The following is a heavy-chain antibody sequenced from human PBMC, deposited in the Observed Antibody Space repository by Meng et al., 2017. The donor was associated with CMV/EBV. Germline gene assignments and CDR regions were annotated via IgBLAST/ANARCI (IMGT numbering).Heavy chain of an antibody. CDR1: GGSISSYY. CDR3: ARVRYYDFWSGYSERDYYYYGMDV. CDR2: IYYSGST. Sequence: SETLSLTCTVSGGSISSYYWSWIRQPPGKGLEWIGYIYYSGSTNYNPFLKSRVTISVDTSKNQFSLKLSSVTAADTAVYYCARVRYYDFWSGYSERDYYYYGMDVWGQGTTVTVSS. J-gene: IGHJ6*02. D-gene: IGHD3-3*01. V-gene: IGHV4-59*01.